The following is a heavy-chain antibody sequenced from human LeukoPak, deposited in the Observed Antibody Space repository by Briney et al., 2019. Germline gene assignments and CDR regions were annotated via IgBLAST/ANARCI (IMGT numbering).Heavy chain of an antibody. D-gene: IGHD3-10*01. CDR3: ARHADGHNLITAFDI. CDR1: GDSIGSNYYY. CDR2: INYSGST. V-gene: IGHV4-39*01. Sequence: PSETLSLTCSVSGDSIGSNYYYWGWIRQPPGKGLEWIGSINYSGSTHYHPSLKSRVTISVDTSKTQFSLKVNSVTAADTAVYYCARHADGHNLITAFDIWGQGTMVTVSS. J-gene: IGHJ3*02.